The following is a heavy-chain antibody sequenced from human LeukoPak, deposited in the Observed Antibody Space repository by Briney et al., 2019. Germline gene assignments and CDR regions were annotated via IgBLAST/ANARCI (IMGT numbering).Heavy chain of an antibody. CDR1: GFTFSSYA. J-gene: IGHJ4*02. Sequence: RRSLRLSCAASGFTFSSYAMHWVRQAPGKGLEWVAVISYDGSNKYYADSVKGRFTISRDNSKNTLYLQMNSLRAEDTAVYYCARDLGFGELLAHYFDYWGQGTLVTVSS. CDR3: ARDLGFGELLAHYFDY. D-gene: IGHD3-10*01. CDR2: ISYDGSNK. V-gene: IGHV3-30-3*01.